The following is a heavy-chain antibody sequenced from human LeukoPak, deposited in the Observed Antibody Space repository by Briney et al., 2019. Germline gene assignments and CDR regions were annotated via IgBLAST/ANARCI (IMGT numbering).Heavy chain of an antibody. CDR1: GFTFSSYG. CDR2: ISWNSGSI. Sequence: GRSLRLSCAASGFTFSSYGMHWVRQAPGKGLEWVSGISWNSGSIGYADSLKGRFTISGDNAKNSLYLQMNSLRAEDTALYYCVKASTHYYDSSANFDYWGQGTLVTVSS. CDR3: VKASTHYYDSSANFDY. D-gene: IGHD3-22*01. J-gene: IGHJ4*02. V-gene: IGHV3-9*01.